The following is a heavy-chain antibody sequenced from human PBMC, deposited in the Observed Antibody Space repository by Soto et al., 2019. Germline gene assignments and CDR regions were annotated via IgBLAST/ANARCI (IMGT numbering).Heavy chain of an antibody. CDR1: GFTFSSYG. Sequence: QVQLVESGGGVVQPGRSLRLSCAASGFTFSSYGMHWVRQAPGKRLEWVAVIWYDGSNKYYADSVKGRFTISRDNSKNTLYLQMNSLRAEDTAVYYCARGLGIAANWFDPWGQGTLVTVSS. D-gene: IGHD6-25*01. V-gene: IGHV3-33*01. J-gene: IGHJ5*02. CDR2: IWYDGSNK. CDR3: ARGLGIAANWFDP.